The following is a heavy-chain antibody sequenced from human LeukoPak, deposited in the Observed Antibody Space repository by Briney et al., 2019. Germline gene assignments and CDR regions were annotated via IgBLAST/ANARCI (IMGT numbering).Heavy chain of an antibody. Sequence: PGGSLRLSCVASGFTFSTYSMTWVRQAPGKGLEWVSAISGGATSTYYADSVKGRFTISRDNSKNTLYLQMSSLRADDTAVYYCAKDSPVATYWGQGTLVTVSS. CDR3: AKDSPVATY. CDR1: GFTFSTYS. J-gene: IGHJ4*02. V-gene: IGHV3-23*01. CDR2: ISGGATST. D-gene: IGHD4-23*01.